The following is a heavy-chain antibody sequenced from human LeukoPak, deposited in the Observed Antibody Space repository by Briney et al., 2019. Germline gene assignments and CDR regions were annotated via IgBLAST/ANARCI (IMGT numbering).Heavy chain of an antibody. D-gene: IGHD6-13*01. Sequence: GGSLRLSCAASGFTFSSYSMNWVRQAPGKGLEWVSSISSSSSYIYYADSVKGRFTISRDNAKNSLYLQMNSLRAEDTAVYYCARSIAAGGTGGVGYWGQGTLLTVSS. CDR3: ARSIAAGGTGGVGY. V-gene: IGHV3-21*01. CDR1: GFTFSSYS. J-gene: IGHJ4*02. CDR2: ISSSSSYI.